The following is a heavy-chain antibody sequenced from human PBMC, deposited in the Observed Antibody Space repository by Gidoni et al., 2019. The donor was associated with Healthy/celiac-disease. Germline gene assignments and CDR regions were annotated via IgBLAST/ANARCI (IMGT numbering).Heavy chain of an antibody. CDR1: GFTFSSYA. D-gene: IGHD3-10*01. J-gene: IGHJ4*02. V-gene: IGHV3-30-3*01. CDR3: ARDGELLWFPERFDY. Sequence: GQLVESGGDVVQPGRSLRLSCADSGFTFSSYAMHWVRQAPGKGLEWVAVISYDGSNKYYADSVKGRFTISRDNSKNTLYLQMNSLRAEDTAVYYCARDGELLWFPERFDYWGQGTLVTVSS. CDR2: ISYDGSNK.